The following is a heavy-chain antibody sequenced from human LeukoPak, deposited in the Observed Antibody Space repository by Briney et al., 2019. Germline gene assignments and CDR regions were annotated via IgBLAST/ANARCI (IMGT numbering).Heavy chain of an antibody. D-gene: IGHD4-17*01. J-gene: IGHJ5*02. V-gene: IGHV1-8*01. CDR3: ARDLGYGDFNWFDP. CDR2: MNPNSGNT. CDR1: GYTFTSYD. Sequence: ASVKVSCKASGYTFTSYDINWVRQATGQGLEWMGWMNPNSGNTGYAQKFQGRVTMTRDMSTSTVYMELSSLRSEDTAVYYCARDLGYGDFNWFDPWGQGTLVTVSS.